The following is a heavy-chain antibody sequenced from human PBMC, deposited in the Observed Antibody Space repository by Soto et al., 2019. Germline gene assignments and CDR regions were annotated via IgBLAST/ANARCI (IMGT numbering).Heavy chain of an antibody. V-gene: IGHV4-39*01. J-gene: IGHJ4*02. CDR2: IFYTGTT. Sequence: SETLSLTCSVSGGSVSYNSYYWGWIRQPPGKGLEWVGGIFYTGTTYYNPSLKDRLSISVDTSKNSFSLNLTSVTAADTAVYFCARLVVVAPVANVWGQGALVTVSS. D-gene: IGHD2-21*01. CDR3: ARLVVVAPVANV. CDR1: GGSVSYNSYY.